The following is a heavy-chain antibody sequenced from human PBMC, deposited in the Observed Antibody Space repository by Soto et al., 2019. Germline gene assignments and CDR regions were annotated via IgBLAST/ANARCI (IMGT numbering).Heavy chain of an antibody. V-gene: IGHV3-74*01. J-gene: IGHJ4*02. CDR1: GFNFGTYW. Sequence: EVQLVESGGGLVQPGGSLRLSCAASGFNFGTYWMNWVRQIPGKGLVWVSRIHKDGITTNYADSVKGRFTISRDGARNMLYLQMNGLRAEDTAVYYCAREESVSSWAPLDYWGQGAPVTVSS. D-gene: IGHD3-10*01. CDR3: AREESVSSWAPLDY. CDR2: IHKDGITT.